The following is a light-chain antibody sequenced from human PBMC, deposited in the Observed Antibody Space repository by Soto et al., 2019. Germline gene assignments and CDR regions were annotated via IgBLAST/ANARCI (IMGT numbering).Light chain of an antibody. Sequence: DIQMTQSPSTLSASVGDRVTITCRASQSISTWLAWYQQKPGKAPKLLIYTASNLEGGVPSRFSGSGSGTEFTLTINSLQPDDFATYYCQQYNSAWTFGQGPKVELK. CDR3: QQYNSAWT. CDR2: TAS. V-gene: IGKV1-5*03. CDR1: QSISTW. J-gene: IGKJ1*01.